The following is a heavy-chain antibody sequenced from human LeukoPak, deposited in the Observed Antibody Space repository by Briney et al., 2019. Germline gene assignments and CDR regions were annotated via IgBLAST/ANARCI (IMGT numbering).Heavy chain of an antibody. CDR3: ARASFWESPINWFDP. D-gene: IGHD3-16*01. CDR1: GYTFTGYY. Sequence: ASVKVSCKASGYTFTGYYIHWVRQAPGQGLEWMGWINPKNGGANYAPRFQGRVTMTRDRSISTVYMELSGLTSDDTAMYYCARASFWESPINWFDPWGQGTLVTVSS. J-gene: IGHJ5*02. V-gene: IGHV1-2*07. CDR2: INPKNGGA.